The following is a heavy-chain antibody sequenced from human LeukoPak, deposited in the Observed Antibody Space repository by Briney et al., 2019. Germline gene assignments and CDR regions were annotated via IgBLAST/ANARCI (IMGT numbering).Heavy chain of an antibody. CDR2: IFYSGST. CDR3: ATGSTSWHDDYLQH. Sequence: SETLSLTCAVSGGSISSGDYYWSWIRQPPGKGLEWIGNIFYSGSTNYNPSLKSRATISIDTSKNQFSLKLTSVTAADTAVYYCATGSTSWHDDYLQHWGQGTLVTVSS. D-gene: IGHD2-2*01. J-gene: IGHJ1*01. CDR1: GGSISSGDYY. V-gene: IGHV4-61*08.